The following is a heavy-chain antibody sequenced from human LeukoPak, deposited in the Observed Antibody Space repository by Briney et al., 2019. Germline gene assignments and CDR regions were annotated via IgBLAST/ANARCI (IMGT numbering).Heavy chain of an antibody. Sequence: GGSLRLSCAASGFTFSSYAMSWVRQAPGKGLEWVSAISGSGGSTYYADSVKGRFTISRDNSKNTLYLQMNSLGAEDTAVYYCAKTYSSSWWSSDYWGQGTLVTVSS. V-gene: IGHV3-23*01. CDR2: ISGSGGST. D-gene: IGHD6-13*01. J-gene: IGHJ4*02. CDR1: GFTFSSYA. CDR3: AKTYSSSWWSSDY.